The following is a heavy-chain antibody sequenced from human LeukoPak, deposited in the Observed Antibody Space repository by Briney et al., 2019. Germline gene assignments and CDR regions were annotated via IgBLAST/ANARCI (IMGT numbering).Heavy chain of an antibody. V-gene: IGHV1-69*01. CDR3: ASGSTIFGVVPARPKPYYYYYMDV. J-gene: IGHJ6*03. D-gene: IGHD3-3*01. Sequence: SVKVSCKASGGTFSSYAISWVRQAPGQGLEWMGGIIPIFGTANYAQKFQGRVTITADESTSTAYMELSSLRSEDTAVYYCASGSTIFGVVPARPKPYYYYYMDVWGKGTTVTVSS. CDR2: IIPIFGTA. CDR1: GGTFSSYA.